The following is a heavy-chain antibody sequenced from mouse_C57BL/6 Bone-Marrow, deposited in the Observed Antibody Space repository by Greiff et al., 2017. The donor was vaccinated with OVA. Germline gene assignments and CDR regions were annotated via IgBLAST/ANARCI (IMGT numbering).Heavy chain of an antibody. V-gene: IGHV1-81*01. CDR3: ARAYYYGSSGFAY. D-gene: IGHD1-1*01. J-gene: IGHJ3*01. CDR2: IYPRSGNT. Sequence: LQQSGAELARPGASVKLSCKASGYTFTSYGISWVKQRTGQGLECIGEIYPRSGNTYYNEKFKGKATLTADKSSSTAYLELRSLTSEDSAVYFCARAYYYGSSGFAYWGQGTLVTVSA. CDR1: GYTFTSYG.